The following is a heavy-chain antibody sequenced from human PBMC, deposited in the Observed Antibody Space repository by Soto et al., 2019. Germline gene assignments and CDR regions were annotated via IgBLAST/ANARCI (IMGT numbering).Heavy chain of an antibody. J-gene: IGHJ2*01. D-gene: IGHD3-10*01. CDR1: GITFSSYW. Sequence: EVQLVESGGGLVQPGGSLRLSCAASGITFSSYWMSWFRQAPSQGLEWVANIKEDGSEEHYVDSVKGRFTISRDTXXXXXXXXXXXXXXXXXXXXXXXGXRGWHFDLWGRGTLVTVSS. V-gene: IGHV3-7*01. CDR2: IKEDGSEE. CDR3: XGXRGWHFDL.